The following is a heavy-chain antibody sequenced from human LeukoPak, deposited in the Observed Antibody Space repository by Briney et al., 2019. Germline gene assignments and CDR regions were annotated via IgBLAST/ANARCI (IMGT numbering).Heavy chain of an antibody. CDR3: ARDILYSSGSFDY. D-gene: IGHD6-19*01. V-gene: IGHV3-33*01. Sequence: GGSLRLSCAASGFTFSSYGMHWVRQAPGKGLEWVAVIWYDGSNKYYADSVKGRFTISRDNSKNTLYLQMNSLRAEDTAVYYCARDILYSSGSFDYWGQGTLVTVSS. CDR2: IWYDGSNK. CDR1: GFTFSSYG. J-gene: IGHJ4*02.